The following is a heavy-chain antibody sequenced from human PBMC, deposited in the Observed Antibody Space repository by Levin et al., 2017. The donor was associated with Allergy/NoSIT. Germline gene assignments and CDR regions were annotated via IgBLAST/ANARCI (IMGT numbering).Heavy chain of an antibody. V-gene: IGHV3-53*01. Sequence: GGSLRLSCAASGFTVSSNYMSWVRQAPGKGLEWVSVIYSGGSTYYADSVKGRFTISRDNSKNTLYLQMNSLRAEDTAVYYCARDWGIVPAAILDWGQGTLVTVSS. CDR2: IYSGGST. J-gene: IGHJ4*02. D-gene: IGHD2-2*01. CDR1: GFTVSSNY. CDR3: ARDWGIVPAAILD.